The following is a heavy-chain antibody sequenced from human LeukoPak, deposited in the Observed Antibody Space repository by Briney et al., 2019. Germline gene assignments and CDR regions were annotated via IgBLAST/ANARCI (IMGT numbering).Heavy chain of an antibody. J-gene: IGHJ2*01. CDR1: GGXISSTNC. CDR3: ASRITMRVSLGYFDL. V-gene: IGHV4-4*02. CDR2: IYHSGST. D-gene: IGHD3-22*01. Sequence: PSGTLSLTCAVSGGXISSTNCWSWVRQPPGKGLEWIGEIYHSGSTNYNPSLKSRVTISVDKSKNQFSLKLSSVTAADTAVYYCASRITMRVSLGYFDLWGRGTLVTVSS.